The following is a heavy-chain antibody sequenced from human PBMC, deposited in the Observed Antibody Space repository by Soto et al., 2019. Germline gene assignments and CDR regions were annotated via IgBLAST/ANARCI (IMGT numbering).Heavy chain of an antibody. CDR3: AREGLVPAATPWFDY. J-gene: IGHJ4*02. Sequence: QVQLVESGGGVVQPGRSLRLSCAASGFTFSSYAMHWVRQAPGKGLEWVAVISYDGSNKYYADSVKGRFTISRDNSKNTLYLPMKRLRAADTDVYSCAREGLVPAATPWFDYWGQGTRVTVSS. CDR1: GFTFSSYA. D-gene: IGHD2-2*02. V-gene: IGHV3-30-3*01. CDR2: ISYDGSNK.